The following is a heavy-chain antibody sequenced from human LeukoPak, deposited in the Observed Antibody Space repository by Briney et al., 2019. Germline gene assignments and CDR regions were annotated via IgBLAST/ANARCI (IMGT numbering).Heavy chain of an antibody. CDR3: AKDSDPYNWNSELDY. CDR1: GFAFSSYG. V-gene: IGHV3-30*18. CDR2: ISYDGSNK. Sequence: GRSLRLSCAAAGFAFSSYGMHWVRQAPGKGLEWVAVISYDGSNKYYADSVKGLFTISRDNSKNTLYLQMNSLRAEDTAVYYCAKDSDPYNWNSELDYWGQGTLVTVSS. D-gene: IGHD1-7*01. J-gene: IGHJ4*02.